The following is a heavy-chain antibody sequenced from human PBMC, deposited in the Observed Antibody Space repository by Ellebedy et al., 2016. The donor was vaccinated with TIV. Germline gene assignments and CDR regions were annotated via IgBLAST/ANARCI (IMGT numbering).Heavy chain of an antibody. V-gene: IGHV3-21*04. Sequence: GESLKISXAASGFTFSSYSMNWVRQAPGKGLEWVSSISSSSSYIYYADSVKGRFTISRDNAKNSLYLQMNSLRAEDTAVYYCARGGFDPWGQGTLVTVSS. D-gene: IGHD3-16*01. J-gene: IGHJ5*02. CDR3: ARGGFDP. CDR1: GFTFSSYS. CDR2: ISSSSSYI.